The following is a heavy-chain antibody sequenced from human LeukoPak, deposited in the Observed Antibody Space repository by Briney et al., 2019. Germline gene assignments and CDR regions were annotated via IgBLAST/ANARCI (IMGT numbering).Heavy chain of an antibody. J-gene: IGHJ4*02. CDR1: GFTFSSYS. D-gene: IGHD3-22*01. CDR2: ISSSSSYI. CDR3: ARGIPDSSGYYKFDY. Sequence: GGSLRLSCAASGFTFSSYSMNWVRQAPGKGLEWVSSISSSSSYIYYADSVKGRFTISRDNAKNSLYLQMNSLRAEDTAVYYCARGIPDSSGYYKFDYWGQGTLVTVSS. V-gene: IGHV3-21*01.